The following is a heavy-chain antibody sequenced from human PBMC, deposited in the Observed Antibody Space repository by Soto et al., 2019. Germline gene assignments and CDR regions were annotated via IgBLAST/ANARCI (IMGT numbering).Heavy chain of an antibody. V-gene: IGHV3-30*18. CDR2: ISYDGSNK. Sequence: GGSLRLSCAASGFTFSSYGMHWVRQAPGKGLEWVAVISYDGSNKYYADSVKGQFTISRDNSKNTLYLQMNSLRAEDTAVYYCAKRPLGELYYYFDYWGQGTLVTVSS. D-gene: IGHD3-10*01. CDR3: AKRPLGELYYYFDY. J-gene: IGHJ4*02. CDR1: GFTFSSYG.